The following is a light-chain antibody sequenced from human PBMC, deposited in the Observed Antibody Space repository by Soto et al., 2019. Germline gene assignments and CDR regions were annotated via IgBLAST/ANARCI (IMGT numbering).Light chain of an antibody. Sequence: QSVLTQPASVSGSPGQSIATSCSGSSSVLGIYNYVSWYQQHPGKVPKLIIFEVTNRPSGVSNRFSGSKSGNTASLTISGLQAEDEADYYCSSYTTRSTRVFGTGTKVTVL. CDR1: SSVLGIYNY. CDR2: EVT. V-gene: IGLV2-14*01. J-gene: IGLJ1*01. CDR3: SSYTTRSTRV.